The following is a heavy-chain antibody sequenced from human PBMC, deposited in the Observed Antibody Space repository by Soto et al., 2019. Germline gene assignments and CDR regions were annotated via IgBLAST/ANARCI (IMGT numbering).Heavy chain of an antibody. V-gene: IGHV3-21*06. Sequence: GSLSLSCAASGFTFTRYSMNWVRQAPGKGLEWVSSISSTTNYIYYGDSMKGRFTISRDNAKNSLYLEMNSLRAEDTAVYYCARESEDLTSNFDYWGQGTLGTVSS. CDR3: ARESEDLTSNFDY. CDR2: ISSTTNYI. J-gene: IGHJ4*02. CDR1: GFTFTRYS.